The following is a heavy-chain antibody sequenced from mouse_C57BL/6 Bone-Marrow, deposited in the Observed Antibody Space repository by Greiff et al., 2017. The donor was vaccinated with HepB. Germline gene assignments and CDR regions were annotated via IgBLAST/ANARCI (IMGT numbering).Heavy chain of an antibody. D-gene: IGHD1-1*01. J-gene: IGHJ1*03. CDR2: IWRGGST. CDR3: ARKGKIYGSNWYFDV. Sequence: QVHVKQSGPGLVQPSQSLSITCTASGFSLTSYGVHWVRQSPGKGLEWLGVIWRGGSTDYNAAFLPRLSISKDNSKRQVSCTMNSLQADDTAIYYCARKGKIYGSNWYFDVWGTGTTVTVSS. CDR1: GFSLTSYG. V-gene: IGHV2-2*01.